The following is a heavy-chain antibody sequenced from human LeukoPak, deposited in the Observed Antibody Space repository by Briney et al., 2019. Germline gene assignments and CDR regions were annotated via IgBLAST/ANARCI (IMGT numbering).Heavy chain of an antibody. CDR1: GGSISGYH. CDR2: IYYSGSS. CDR3: ARVPRSYYYYYYMDV. V-gene: IGHV4-59*01. J-gene: IGHJ6*03. Sequence: SQTLSLTCNASGGSISGYHWSWIRQPPGKGLEWLGYIYYSGSSNYNPSLKSRVTMSADTSKNQFSLKLSSVTAADTAVYYCARVPRSYYYYYYMDVWGKGTTVTVSS.